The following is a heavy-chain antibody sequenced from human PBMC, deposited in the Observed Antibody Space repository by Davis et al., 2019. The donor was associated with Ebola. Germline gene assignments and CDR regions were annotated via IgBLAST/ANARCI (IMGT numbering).Heavy chain of an antibody. Sequence: ASVKVSCKAFAYTFTSYSISWVRQAPGQGLEWMGWISAYNGNTNYAQKLQGRVTMTTDTSTSTAYMELRSLRSDDTAVYYCARNRPIYDILTGDSGMDVWGQGTTVTVSS. CDR1: AYTFTSYS. D-gene: IGHD3-9*01. CDR3: ARNRPIYDILTGDSGMDV. J-gene: IGHJ6*02. CDR2: ISAYNGNT. V-gene: IGHV1-18*04.